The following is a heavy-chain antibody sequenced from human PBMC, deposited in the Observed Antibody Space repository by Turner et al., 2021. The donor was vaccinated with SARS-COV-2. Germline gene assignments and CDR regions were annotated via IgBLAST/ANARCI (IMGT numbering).Heavy chain of an antibody. CDR2: ISYDGSNK. CDR1: GFTFSSYG. Sequence: QVQLVESGGGVVQPVRSLRLSCSASGFTFSSYGMHWVRQAPGKGLEWVAVISYDGSNKYFADSVKGRFTISRDNSKNTLFLQMNSLRAEDTAVYYCAKVGYSYAYPNLYFDYWGQGTLVTVSS. J-gene: IGHJ4*02. CDR3: AKVGYSYAYPNLYFDY. D-gene: IGHD5-18*01. V-gene: IGHV3-30*18.